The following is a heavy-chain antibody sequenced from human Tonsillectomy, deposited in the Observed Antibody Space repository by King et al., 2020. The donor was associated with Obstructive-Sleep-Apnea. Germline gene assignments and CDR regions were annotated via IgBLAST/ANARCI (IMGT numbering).Heavy chain of an antibody. V-gene: IGHV3-30*04. CDR3: GGDFTMSSLGGVIVD. CDR2: ISYDGRNT. Sequence: VQLVESGGGVVQPGRSLRLSCAASGFTFSSYAMHWVRQAPGKGLVWVAVISYDGRNTYYADSVKGRFTISRDHSKNTLYLQMNSLRAEGTAVYYCGGDFTMSSLGGVIVDWGQGTLVTVSS. D-gene: IGHD3-16*02. J-gene: IGHJ4*02. CDR1: GFTFSSYA.